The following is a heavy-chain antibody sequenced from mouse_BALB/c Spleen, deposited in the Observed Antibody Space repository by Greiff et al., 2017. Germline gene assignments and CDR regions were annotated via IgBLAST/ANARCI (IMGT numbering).Heavy chain of an antibody. Sequence: QVQLQQSGPGLVQPSQSLSITCTVSGFSLTSYGVHWVRQSPGKGLEWLGVIWSGVSTDYNAAFISRLSISKDNSKSQVFFKMNSLQANDTAIYYCARTGYYGYAMDYWGQGTSVTVSS. CDR1: GFSLTSYG. J-gene: IGHJ4*01. V-gene: IGHV2-2*02. CDR2: IWSGVST. D-gene: IGHD1-1*01. CDR3: ARTGYYGYAMDY.